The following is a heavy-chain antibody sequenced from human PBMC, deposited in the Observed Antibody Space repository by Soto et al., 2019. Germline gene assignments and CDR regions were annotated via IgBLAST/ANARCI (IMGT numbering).Heavy chain of an antibody. Sequence: SETLSLTCTVSGGSISSYYWSWIRQPPGKGLEWIGYTYYSGSTNYNPSLKSRVTISVDTSKNQFSLKLSSVTAADTAVYYCARGGVDIVATIVGDDYWGQGTLVTVSS. D-gene: IGHD5-12*01. CDR3: ARGGVDIVATIVGDDY. V-gene: IGHV4-59*01. CDR1: GGSISSYY. J-gene: IGHJ4*02. CDR2: TYYSGST.